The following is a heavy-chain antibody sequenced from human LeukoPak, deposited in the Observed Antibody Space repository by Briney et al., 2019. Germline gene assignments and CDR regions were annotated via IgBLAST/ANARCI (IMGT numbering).Heavy chain of an antibody. J-gene: IGHJ4*02. Sequence: GGSLRLSCAASGFTFSSYAMSWVRQAPGKGLEWVSTISSSGGSTYYADSVKGRFTISSDNSKNTLYLQMNSLRAEDTAVYYCAKSDYYYGSGSYYKPPFDYWGQGTLVTVSS. V-gene: IGHV3-23*01. CDR1: GFTFSSYA. CDR3: AKSDYYYGSGSYYKPPFDY. CDR2: ISSSGGST. D-gene: IGHD3-10*01.